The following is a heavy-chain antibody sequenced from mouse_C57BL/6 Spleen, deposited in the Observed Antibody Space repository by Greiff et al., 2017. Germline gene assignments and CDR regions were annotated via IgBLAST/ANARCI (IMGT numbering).Heavy chain of an antibody. V-gene: IGHV1-59*01. CDR1: GYTFTSYW. D-gene: IGHD1-1*01. CDR3: AREYRLLPDD. CDR2: IDPSDSYT. Sequence: QVQLQQSGAELVRPGTSVKLSCKASGYTFTSYWMHWVKQRPGQGLEWIGVIDPSDSYTNYNQKFKGKATLTVDTSSSTAYMQLSSLTSEDSAVYYCAREYRLLPDDWGQGTTLTVSS. J-gene: IGHJ2*01.